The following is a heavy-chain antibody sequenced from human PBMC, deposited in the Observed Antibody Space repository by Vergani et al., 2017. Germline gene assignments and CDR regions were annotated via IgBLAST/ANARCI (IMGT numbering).Heavy chain of an antibody. CDR2: ISSSSSYI. J-gene: IGHJ4*02. CDR3: ARGIRGGSYYGTDFFDY. D-gene: IGHD1-26*01. V-gene: IGHV3-21*01. CDR1: GFTFRSYS. Sequence: ELQLVESGGGLVKPGGSLRLSCAASGFTFRSYSRNWVRQAPGKGLEWVSSISSSSSYIYSADSVKGRFTISRDNAKTSLYLQMNSLRAEDTAVYYCARGIRGGSYYGTDFFDYWGQGTLVTVSS.